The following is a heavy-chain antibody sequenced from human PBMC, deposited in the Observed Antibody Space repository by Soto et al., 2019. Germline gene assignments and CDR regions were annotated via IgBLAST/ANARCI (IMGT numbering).Heavy chain of an antibody. J-gene: IGHJ5*02. D-gene: IGHD3-9*01. CDR2: IYYTAKT. Sequence: QVQLQESGPGLVKPSETLSLTCSVSGDSLTSYYWTWVRQPPGKGLEWIGYIYYTAKTNSNPSLKSRVTISMDLSKNQFSLELRSLTAADTAVYYCARIILTGYYGLEPWGQGTLVIVSA. CDR3: ARIILTGYYGLEP. V-gene: IGHV4-59*01. CDR1: GDSLTSYY.